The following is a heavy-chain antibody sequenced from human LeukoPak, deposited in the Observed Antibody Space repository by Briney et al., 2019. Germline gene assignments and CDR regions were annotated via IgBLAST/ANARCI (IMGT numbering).Heavy chain of an antibody. Sequence: PSETLSLTCTVSGGSISGGVYYWSWIRQPPGKGLEWIGSIYHSGYTSYNPSLKSRVTISVDTSKNQFSLKLTSVTAADTAVYYCARDPANYVDYWGQGTLVTVSS. CDR1: GGSISGGVYY. CDR3: ARDPANYVDY. CDR2: IYHSGYT. V-gene: IGHV4-39*07. J-gene: IGHJ4*02.